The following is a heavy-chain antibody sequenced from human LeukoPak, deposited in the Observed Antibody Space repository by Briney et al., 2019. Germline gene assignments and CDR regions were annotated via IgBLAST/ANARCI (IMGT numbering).Heavy chain of an antibody. CDR1: GGSFSGYY. J-gene: IGHJ4*02. D-gene: IGHD4-23*01. V-gene: IGHV4-34*01. CDR3: ARGERWYSFDY. Sequence: SETLSLTCAVYGGSFSGYYWSWIRQPPGKGLEWIGEINHSGSTNYNPSLKSRVTISVDTSKNQFSLELSSVTAADTAVYYCARGERWYSFDYWGQGTLVTVSS. CDR2: INHSGST.